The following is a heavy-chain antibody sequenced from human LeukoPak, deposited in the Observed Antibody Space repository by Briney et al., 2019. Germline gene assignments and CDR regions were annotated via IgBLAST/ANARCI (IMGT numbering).Heavy chain of an antibody. J-gene: IGHJ4*02. D-gene: IGHD2-2*01. Sequence: SQTLSLTCTVPGGSISSGSYYWSWIRQPAGKGLEWIGRIYTSGSTNYNPSLKSRVTISVDTSKNQFSLKLSSVTAADTAVYYCARGPQPPLGVPAATYFDYWGQGTLVTVSS. CDR2: IYTSGST. CDR3: ARGPQPPLGVPAATYFDY. V-gene: IGHV4-61*02. CDR1: GGSISSGSYY.